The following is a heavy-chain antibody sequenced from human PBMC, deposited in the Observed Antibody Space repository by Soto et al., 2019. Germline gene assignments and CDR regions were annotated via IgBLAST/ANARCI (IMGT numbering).Heavy chain of an antibody. J-gene: IGHJ4*02. CDR3: ARHSGHIFFDY. D-gene: IGHD1-26*01. V-gene: IGHV4-59*05. CDR1: GGCIRTYY. CDR2: IYYSGST. Sequence: PSETLSLTCTVSGGCIRTYYWSWIRRPPGKGLEWIGSIYYSGSTYYNPSLKSRVTISVDTSKNQFSLKLSSVTAADTAVYYCARHSGHIFFDYWGQGTLVTVSS.